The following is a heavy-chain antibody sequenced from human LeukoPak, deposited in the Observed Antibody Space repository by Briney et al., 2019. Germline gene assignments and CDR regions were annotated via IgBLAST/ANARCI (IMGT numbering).Heavy chain of an antibody. D-gene: IGHD6-19*01. CDR1: GGTFSSYA. V-gene: IGHV1-69*01. Sequence: SSVTVSCTASGGTFSSYAISWVRQAPGQGLEWMGGIIPIFGTANYAQKFQGRVTITADESTSTAYMELSSLRSEDTAVYYCAGEDSSGWYWFDPWGQGTLVTVSS. CDR3: AGEDSSGWYWFDP. CDR2: IIPIFGTA. J-gene: IGHJ5*02.